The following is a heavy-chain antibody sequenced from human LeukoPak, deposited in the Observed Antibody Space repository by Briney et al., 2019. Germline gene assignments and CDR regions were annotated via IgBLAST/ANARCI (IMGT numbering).Heavy chain of an antibody. CDR3: ARDGRLPMGGRGNYFDS. J-gene: IGHJ4*02. CDR1: GGTLSSYA. D-gene: IGHD1-26*01. V-gene: IGHV1-69*13. CDR2: IIPILSTT. Sequence: SVKVSCKASGGTLSSYAISWMRQAPGQGLEWMGGIIPILSTTTYAQEFQARVTITADESTSTAYMELSSLRSEDTAVYYCARDGRLPMGGRGNYFDSWGQGTLVIVSS.